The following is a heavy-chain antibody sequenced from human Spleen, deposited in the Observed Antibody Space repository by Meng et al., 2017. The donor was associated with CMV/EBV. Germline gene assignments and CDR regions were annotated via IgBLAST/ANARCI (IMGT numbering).Heavy chain of an antibody. Sequence: GGPLRLSCAASGFTFSSFEMNWVRQAPGKGLEWVSYISGSGKSIIYADSVKGRFTISRDNAGNSLYLQMNSLRAEDTAVYYCVCVLDHWGQGTLVTVSS. CDR3: VCVLDH. J-gene: IGHJ4*02. CDR1: GFTFSSFE. CDR2: ISGSGKSI. V-gene: IGHV3-48*03.